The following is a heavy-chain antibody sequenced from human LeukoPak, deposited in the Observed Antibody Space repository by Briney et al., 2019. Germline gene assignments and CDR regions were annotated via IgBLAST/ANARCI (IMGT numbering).Heavy chain of an antibody. CDR3: ARGGIAVAGTDY. J-gene: IGHJ4*02. V-gene: IGHV3-43*01. Sequence: PGGSLRLSCAASGFTFDDYTMHWVRHAPGKGLEWVSLISWDGGSTYYADSVKGRFTISRDNSKNSLYLQMNSLRTEDTALYYCARGGIAVAGTDYWGQGTLVTVSS. D-gene: IGHD6-19*01. CDR2: ISWDGGST. CDR1: GFTFDDYT.